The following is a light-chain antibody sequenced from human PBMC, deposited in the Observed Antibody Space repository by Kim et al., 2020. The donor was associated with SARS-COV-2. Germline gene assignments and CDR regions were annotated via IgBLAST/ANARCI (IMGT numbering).Light chain of an antibody. CDR3: QQYNKRYT. CDR1: QTISNN. CDR2: GAS. V-gene: IGKV3-15*01. Sequence: LSVSPGETATLTCRASQTISNNLAWYQQKPGQAPSLIMYGASTRATDIPARFTGSGSGTEFTLTISSLQSEDFAVYYCQQYNKRYTFGQGTKLEI. J-gene: IGKJ2*01.